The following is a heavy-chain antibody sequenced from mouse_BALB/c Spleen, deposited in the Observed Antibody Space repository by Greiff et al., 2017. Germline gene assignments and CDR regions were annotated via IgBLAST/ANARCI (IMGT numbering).Heavy chain of an antibody. CDR3: ASSTMITTGGVFDY. V-gene: IGHV1-54*01. D-gene: IGHD2-4*01. CDR1: GYAFTNYL. Sequence: VKLQESGAELVRPGTSVKVSCKASGYAFTNYLIEWVKQRPGQGLEWIGVINPGSGGTNYNEKFKGKATLTADKSSSTAYMQLSSLTSDDSAVYFCASSTMITTGGVFDYWGQGTTLTVSS. CDR2: INPGSGGT. J-gene: IGHJ2*01.